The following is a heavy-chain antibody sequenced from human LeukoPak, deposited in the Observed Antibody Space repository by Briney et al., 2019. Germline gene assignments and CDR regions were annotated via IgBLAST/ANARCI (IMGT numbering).Heavy chain of an antibody. CDR2: INPNSGGT. J-gene: IGHJ5*02. D-gene: IGHD5-12*01. CDR3: ARAGRRGYSGYANWFDP. V-gene: IGHV1-2*02. Sequence: ASVTVSFKASGYTFTGYYMHWVRQAPGQGLEWMGWINPNSGGTNYAQKFQGRVTMTRDTSISTAYMELSRLRSDDTAVYYCARAGRRGYSGYANWFDPWGQGTLVTVSS. CDR1: GYTFTGYY.